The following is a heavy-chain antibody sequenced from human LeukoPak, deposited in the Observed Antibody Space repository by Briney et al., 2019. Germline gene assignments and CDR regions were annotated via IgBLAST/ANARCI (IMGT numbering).Heavy chain of an antibody. Sequence: SETLSLTCIVSGASITSYYWSWLRQPPGKGLEWIGYVHYSGSTNYNPSLKSRVTISVDTSKTQFSLKLSSVTAADTAVYYCARHDYGATRDYLGQGTLVTVSS. V-gene: IGHV4-59*08. J-gene: IGHJ4*02. D-gene: IGHD4-17*01. CDR2: VHYSGST. CDR1: GASITSYY. CDR3: ARHDYGATRDY.